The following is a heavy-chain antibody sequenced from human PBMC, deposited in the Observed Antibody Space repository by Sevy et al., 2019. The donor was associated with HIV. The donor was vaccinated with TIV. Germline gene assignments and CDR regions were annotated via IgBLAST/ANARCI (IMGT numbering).Heavy chain of an antibody. V-gene: IGHV1-2*02. CDR3: TRDDIYSHPWEFDW. Sequence: ASVKVSCKASGFTFSDYYMHWVRQAPGQGLEWMGWFNPNNGDSRSAHQFQGRVTLTGDMSISTAYMELTRLRSDDTDIYFCTRDDIYSHPWEFDWWGHGALVTVSS. CDR1: GFTFSDYY. J-gene: IGHJ4*01. CDR2: FNPNNGDS. D-gene: IGHD5-18*01.